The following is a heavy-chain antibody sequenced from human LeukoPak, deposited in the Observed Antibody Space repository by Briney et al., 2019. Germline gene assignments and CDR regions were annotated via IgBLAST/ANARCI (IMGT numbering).Heavy chain of an antibody. CDR1: GFTFSSYS. D-gene: IGHD6-13*01. Sequence: PGGSLRLSCAASGFTFSSYSMNWVRQAPGKGLEWVSSISSSSSYIYYADSVKGRFTISRDNAKNSLYLQMNGLRAEDTAVYYCARDHHSSSWYYYYGMDVWGQGTTVTVSS. V-gene: IGHV3-21*01. J-gene: IGHJ6*02. CDR3: ARDHHSSSWYYYYGMDV. CDR2: ISSSSSYI.